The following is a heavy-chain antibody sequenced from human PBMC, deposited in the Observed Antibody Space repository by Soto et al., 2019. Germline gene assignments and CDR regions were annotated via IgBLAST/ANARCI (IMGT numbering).Heavy chain of an antibody. D-gene: IGHD1-1*01. J-gene: IGHJ5*02. CDR2: IIPILGIA. Sequence: QVQLVQSGAEVKKPGSSVKVSCKASGGTFSNYTISWVRQAPGQGLEWMGRIIPILGIANYAQKFQGRVTITADKSTSTAYMELSSLRSEDTAVYYCAVLQLESWFDPWGQGTLVTVSS. V-gene: IGHV1-69*02. CDR1: GGTFSNYT. CDR3: AVLQLESWFDP.